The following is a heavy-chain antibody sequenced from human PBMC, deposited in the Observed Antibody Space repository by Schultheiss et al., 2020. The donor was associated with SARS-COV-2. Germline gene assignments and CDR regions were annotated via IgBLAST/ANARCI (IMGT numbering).Heavy chain of an antibody. J-gene: IGHJ6*02. Sequence: ASVKVSCKASGYTFTGYYMHWVRQAPGQGLEWMGWINPNSGGTNYAQKFQGRVTMTRDTSISTAYMELSRLRSDDTAVYYCARGRESQWYQLLWGYYYGMDVWGQGTTVTVSS. CDR1: GYTFTGYY. D-gene: IGHD2-2*01. V-gene: IGHV1-2*02. CDR3: ARGRESQWYQLLWGYYYGMDV. CDR2: INPNSGGT.